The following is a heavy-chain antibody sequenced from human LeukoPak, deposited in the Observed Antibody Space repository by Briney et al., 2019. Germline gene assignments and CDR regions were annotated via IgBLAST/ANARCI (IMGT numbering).Heavy chain of an antibody. V-gene: IGHV1-18*01. D-gene: IGHD2-15*01. CDR3: ARRYCSGGSCLLDY. J-gene: IGHJ4*02. CDR1: GYTFTSYG. CDR2: ISAYNGNT. Sequence: GASVKVSCKASGYTFTSYGISWARQAPGQGLEWMGWISAYNGNTNYAQKLQGRVTMTTDTSTSTAYMELRSLRSDDTAVYYCARRYCSGGSCLLDYWGQGTLVTVSS.